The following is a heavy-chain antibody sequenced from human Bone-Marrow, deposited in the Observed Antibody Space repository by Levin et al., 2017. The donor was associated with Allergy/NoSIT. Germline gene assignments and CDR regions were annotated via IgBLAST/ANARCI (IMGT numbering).Heavy chain of an antibody. V-gene: IGHV3-33*08. CDR1: GFTLSSAA. CDR3: VRGPLLHDY. Sequence: PGGSLRLSCAGSGFTLSSAAMHWVRQAPGKGLEWVANIWYDGSNKYYADSVKGRFTISRDNSKNTLYLEMNSLRVEDTAVYYCVRGPLLHDYWGQGTLVTVSA. CDR2: IWYDGSNK. J-gene: IGHJ4*02. D-gene: IGHD2-21*02.